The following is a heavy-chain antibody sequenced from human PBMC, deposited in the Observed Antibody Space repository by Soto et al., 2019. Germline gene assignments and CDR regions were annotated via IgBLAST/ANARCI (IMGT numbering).Heavy chain of an antibody. D-gene: IGHD3-22*01. Sequence: QVQLVQSGAEVKKTGSSVKVSCKASGGTFSSSAISWVRQAPGQGLEWMGWMNHNSGNTGYEQKFQGRVTMTRNTSINTAYMELSSVKSEDTAVYYGARDSGYYYKSAFDIWGQGTMVTVSS. CDR1: GGTFSSSA. J-gene: IGHJ3*02. CDR3: ARDSGYYYKSAFDI. V-gene: IGHV1-8*02. CDR2: MNHNSGNT.